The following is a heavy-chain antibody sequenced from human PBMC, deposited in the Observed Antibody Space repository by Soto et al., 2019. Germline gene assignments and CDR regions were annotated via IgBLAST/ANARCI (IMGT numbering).Heavy chain of an antibody. V-gene: IGHV1-2*04. J-gene: IGHJ4*02. CDR1: GYTFTGYY. Sequence: ASVKVSCKASGYTFTGYYMHWVRQAPGQGLEWMGWINPNSGGTNYAQKFQGWVTMTRDTSISTAYMELSRLRSDDTAVYYCARGPVQGYSYGYESVTFDDWGQGTLVTVSS. D-gene: IGHD5-18*01. CDR2: INPNSGGT. CDR3: ARGPVQGYSYGYESVTFDD.